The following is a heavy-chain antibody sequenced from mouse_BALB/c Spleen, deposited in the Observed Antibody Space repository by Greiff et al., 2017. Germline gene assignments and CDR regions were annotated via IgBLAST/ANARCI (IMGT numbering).Heavy chain of an antibody. V-gene: IGHV5-6-3*01. CDR2: INSNGGST. CDR3: ASTMITTDPYWYFDV. Sequence: EVQLVESGGGLVQPGGSLKLSCAASGFTFSSYGMSWVRQTPDKRLELVATINSNGGSTYYPDSVKGRFTISRDNANNTLYLQKSSLKSEDTAMYYCASTMITTDPYWYFDVWGAGTTVTVSA. D-gene: IGHD2-4*01. CDR1: GFTFSSYG. J-gene: IGHJ1*01.